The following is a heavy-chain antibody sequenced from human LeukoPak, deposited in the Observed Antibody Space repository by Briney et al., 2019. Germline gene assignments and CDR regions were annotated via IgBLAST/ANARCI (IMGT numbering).Heavy chain of an antibody. CDR1: GGSFSGYY. V-gene: IGHV4-34*01. J-gene: IGHJ5*02. CDR3: ARGIYCSSTSCYYNWFDP. Sequence: SETLSLTCAVYGGSFSGYYWSWIRQPPGKGLEWIGEINHSGSTNYNPSLKSRVTISVDTSKNQFSLKLSSVTAADTAVYYCARGIYCSSTSCYYNWFDPWDQGTLVTVSS. CDR2: INHSGST. D-gene: IGHD2-2*01.